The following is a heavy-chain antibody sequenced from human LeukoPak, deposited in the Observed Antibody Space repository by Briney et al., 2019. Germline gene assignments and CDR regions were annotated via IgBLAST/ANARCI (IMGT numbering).Heavy chain of an antibody. CDR3: ARDTLGQPTYYFDY. V-gene: IGHV3-30*04. CDR1: GFTFSSYA. J-gene: IGHJ4*02. CDR2: ISYDGSNK. D-gene: IGHD6-13*01. Sequence: GGSLRLSCAASGFTFSSYAMHWVRQAPGKGLEWVAVISYDGSNKYSADSVKGRFTISRDNSKNTLYLQMNSLRAEDTAVYYCARDTLGQPTYYFDYWGQGALVTVSS.